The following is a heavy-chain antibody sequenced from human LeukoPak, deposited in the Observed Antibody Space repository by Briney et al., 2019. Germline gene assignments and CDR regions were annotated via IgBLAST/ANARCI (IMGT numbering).Heavy chain of an antibody. Sequence: GGSLRLSCAASGFTFSSYSMNWVRQAPGKGLEWVSSISSSSSYIYYADSVKGRFTISRDNAKNSLYLQMNSLRAEDTAAYYCARDGGYSYGYGMDVWGKGTTVTVSS. CDR3: ARDGGYSYGYGMDV. CDR2: ISSSSSYI. D-gene: IGHD5-18*01. CDR1: GFTFSSYS. V-gene: IGHV3-21*01. J-gene: IGHJ6*04.